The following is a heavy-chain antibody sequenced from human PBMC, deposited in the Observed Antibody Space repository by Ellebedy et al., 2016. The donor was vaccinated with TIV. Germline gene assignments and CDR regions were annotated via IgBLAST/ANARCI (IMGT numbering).Heavy chain of an antibody. D-gene: IGHD6-13*01. CDR2: IKQDGGEK. CDR3: ARDYYSSTTKTIDY. CDR1: GFTFSSYW. V-gene: IGHV3-7*03. Sequence: GESLKISCAVSGFTFSSYWMTWVRQAPGKGLEWVANIKQDGGEKDYVDSVKGRFTISRDNAKNSLYLQMNSLRVEDTAVYYCARDYYSSTTKTIDYWGQGTLVTVSS. J-gene: IGHJ4*02.